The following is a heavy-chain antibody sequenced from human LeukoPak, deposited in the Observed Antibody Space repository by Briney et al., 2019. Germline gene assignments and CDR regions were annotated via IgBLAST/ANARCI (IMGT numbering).Heavy chain of an antibody. CDR2: IYSDNT. CDR1: GFTVSSNS. CDR3: ARLAGAYSHPYDY. V-gene: IGHV3-53*01. J-gene: IGHJ4*02. Sequence: GGSLRLFCTVSGFTVSSNSMSWVRQAPGKGLEWVSFIYSDNTHYSDSVKGRFTISRDNSKNTLYLQMNSLRAEDTAVYYCARLAGAYSHPYDYWGQGTLVTVSS. D-gene: IGHD4/OR15-4a*01.